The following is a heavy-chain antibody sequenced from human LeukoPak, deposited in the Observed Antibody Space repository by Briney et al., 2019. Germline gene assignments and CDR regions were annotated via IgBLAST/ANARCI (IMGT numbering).Heavy chain of an antibody. V-gene: IGHV3-30*18. J-gene: IGHJ2*01. D-gene: IGHD3-22*01. CDR1: GFTFSNYG. CDR2: ISYDGSNK. CDR3: AKDLVSSGYYYWYFDL. Sequence: PGGSLRLSCAASGFTFSNYGMHWVRQAPGKGLEWVAVISYDGSNKYYADSVKGRFTISRDNSKNTLYLQMNSLRAEDTAVYYCAKDLVSSGYYYWYFDLWGRGTLVTVSS.